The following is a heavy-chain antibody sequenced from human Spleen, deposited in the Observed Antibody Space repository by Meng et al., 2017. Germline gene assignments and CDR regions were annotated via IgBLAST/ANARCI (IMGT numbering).Heavy chain of an antibody. CDR1: GYSFTSYW. CDR2: IYPGDSDT. V-gene: IGHV5-51*01. CDR3: ARGWAVAGHALDY. Sequence: GESLKISCKGSGYSFTSYWIGWVRQMPGKGLEWMGIIYPGDSDTRYSPSFQGQVTISRDDSKNSVYLQINSLKTEDTAVYYCARGWAVAGHALDYWGQGTLVTVSS. D-gene: IGHD6-19*01. J-gene: IGHJ4*02.